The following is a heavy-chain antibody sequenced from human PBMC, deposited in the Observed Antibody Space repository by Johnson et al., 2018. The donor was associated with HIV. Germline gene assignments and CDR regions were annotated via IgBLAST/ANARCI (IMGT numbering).Heavy chain of an antibody. D-gene: IGHD5-18*01. CDR1: GFTFSSYA. Sequence: QVQLVESGGGVVQPGRSLRLSCAASGFTFSSYAMHWVRQAPAKGLQWVAVISYDGSDKDYADSVKGRFTISRDNSKNTLYLQMNSLRAEDTAVYYCARNRPGSYGYRGAFDIWGQGTMVTVSS. J-gene: IGHJ3*02. CDR3: ARNRPGSYGYRGAFDI. V-gene: IGHV3-30*04. CDR2: ISYDGSDK.